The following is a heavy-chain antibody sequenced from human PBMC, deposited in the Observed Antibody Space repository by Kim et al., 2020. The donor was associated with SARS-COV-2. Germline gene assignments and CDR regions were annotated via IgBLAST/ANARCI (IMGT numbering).Heavy chain of an antibody. CDR3: ARERGSSGWYDGVYYYSYYGMDV. J-gene: IGHJ6*02. CDR2: TYYRSKWYN. D-gene: IGHD6-19*01. V-gene: IGHV6-1*01. CDR1: GDSVSSNSAA. Sequence: SQTLSLTCAISGDSVSSNSAAWNWIRQSPSRGLEWLGRTYYRSKWYNDYAVSVKSRITINPDTSKNQFSLQLNSVTPEDTAVYYCARERGSSGWYDGVYYYSYYGMDVWGQGTTVTVSS.